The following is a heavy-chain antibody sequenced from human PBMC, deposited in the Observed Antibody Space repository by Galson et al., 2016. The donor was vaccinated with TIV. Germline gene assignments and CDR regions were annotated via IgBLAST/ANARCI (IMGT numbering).Heavy chain of an antibody. CDR2: IKQDGSEK. V-gene: IGHV3-7*01. D-gene: IGHD6-19*01. CDR3: ARDRVSSGDV. CDR1: GFTLGNFW. Sequence: SLRLSCAASGFTLGNFWMSWVRQAPGKGLEWVASIKQDGSEKYYVESVRGRFTISRDNAKNSLFLQMNSLRVGDTAVYYCARDRVSSGDVWGQGTTVTVSS. J-gene: IGHJ6*02.